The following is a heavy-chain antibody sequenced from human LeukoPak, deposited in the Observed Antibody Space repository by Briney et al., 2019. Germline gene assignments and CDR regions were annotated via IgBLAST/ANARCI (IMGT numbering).Heavy chain of an antibody. CDR2: IKQDGSEK. CDR3: ARAGGLGTLRY. V-gene: IGHV3-7*01. Sequence: GGSLRLSCAGSGFTFNTYSMDWVRQAPGKGLEWVANIKQDGSEKYYVDSVKGRFTISRDNAKNSLYLQMNSLRAEDTAMYYCARAGGLGTLRYWGQGTLVTVSS. J-gene: IGHJ4*02. CDR1: GFTFNTYS. D-gene: IGHD3-16*01.